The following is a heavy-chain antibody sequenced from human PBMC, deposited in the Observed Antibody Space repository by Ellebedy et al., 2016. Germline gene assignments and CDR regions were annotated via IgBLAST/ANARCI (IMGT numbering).Heavy chain of an antibody. Sequence: SETLSLXCTVSGGSISSGSHYWGWIRQPPGKGLEWIGSIYYSGTNYYNPSLKSRVTISVDKSKNQFSLKVNSVTAADTAVYYCARRPVTAAAAPFDYWGQGTLVAVSS. CDR3: ARRPVTAAAAPFDY. J-gene: IGHJ4*02. D-gene: IGHD6-13*01. CDR2: IYYSGTN. CDR1: GGSISSGSHY. V-gene: IGHV4-39*01.